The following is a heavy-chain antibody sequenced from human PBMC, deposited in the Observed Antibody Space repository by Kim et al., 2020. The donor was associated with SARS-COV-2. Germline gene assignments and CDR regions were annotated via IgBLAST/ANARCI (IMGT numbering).Heavy chain of an antibody. CDR1: GGTFSSYA. CDR2: IIPIFGTA. D-gene: IGHD1-26*01. Sequence: SVKVSCKASGGTFSSYAISWVRQAPGQGLEWMGGIIPIFGTANYAQKFQGRVTITADESTSTAYMELSSLRSEDTAVYYCARDPTYGRYYYGMDVWGQGTTVTVSS. CDR3: ARDPTYGRYYYGMDV. J-gene: IGHJ6*02. V-gene: IGHV1-69*01.